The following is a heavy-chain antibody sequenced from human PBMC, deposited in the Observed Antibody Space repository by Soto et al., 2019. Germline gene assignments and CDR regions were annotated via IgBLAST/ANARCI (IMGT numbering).Heavy chain of an antibody. D-gene: IGHD5-12*01. CDR1: GFSFSSYG. Sequence: QVQLVESGGGVVQPGRSLRLSCAASGFSFSSYGMHWVRQAPGEGLEWVAVISKDGRNQHYADSVKGRFTISRDNSNNMVNLQMNGLRAEDTAVYYCGKDWAGSGYYVTADYWGQGTLVTVSS. V-gene: IGHV3-30*18. CDR3: GKDWAGSGYYVTADY. J-gene: IGHJ4*02. CDR2: ISKDGRNQ.